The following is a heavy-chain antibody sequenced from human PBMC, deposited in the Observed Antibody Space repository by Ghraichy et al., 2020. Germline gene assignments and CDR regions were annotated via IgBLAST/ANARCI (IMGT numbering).Heavy chain of an antibody. V-gene: IGHV4-38-2*02. CDR2: IYHSGST. Sequence: SETLSLTCSVSGYSITSGYFWGWIRQHPGKGLEWIGSIYHSGSTYDNPSLKSRVTISVDTSKNQFSLKLNSVTAADTAVYYCARESKYTSGWFHDYWGQGALVTVSS. D-gene: IGHD6-19*01. CDR1: GYSITSGYF. J-gene: IGHJ4*02. CDR3: ARESKYTSGWFHDY.